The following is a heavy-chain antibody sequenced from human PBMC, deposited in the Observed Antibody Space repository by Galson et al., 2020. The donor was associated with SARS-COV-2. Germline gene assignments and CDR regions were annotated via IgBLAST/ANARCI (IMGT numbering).Heavy chain of an antibody. V-gene: IGHV4-31*03. J-gene: IGHJ3*02. CDR3: ARGPPDRDAFDI. CDR2: IYYSGST. CDR1: GGSISSGGYY. Sequence: SETLSLTCTVSGGSISSGGYYWSWIRQHPGKGLEWIGYIYYSGSTYYNPSLKSRVTISVDTSKNQFSLKLSSVTAADTAVYYCARGPPDRDAFDIWGQGTMVTVSS.